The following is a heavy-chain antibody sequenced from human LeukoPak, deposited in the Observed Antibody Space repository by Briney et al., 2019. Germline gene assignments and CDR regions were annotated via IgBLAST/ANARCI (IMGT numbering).Heavy chain of an antibody. CDR3: ARSTSGGSFSFDY. CDR2: ISSSSSYI. D-gene: IGHD2-15*01. V-gene: IGHV3-21*01. CDR1: GFTFSSYS. J-gene: IGHJ4*02. Sequence: PGGSLRLSCAASGFTFSSYSMNWVRQAPGKGLEWVSSISSSSSYIYYADSVKGPFTISRDNAKNSLYLQMNSLRAEDTAVYYCARSTSGGSFSFDYWGQGTLVTVSS.